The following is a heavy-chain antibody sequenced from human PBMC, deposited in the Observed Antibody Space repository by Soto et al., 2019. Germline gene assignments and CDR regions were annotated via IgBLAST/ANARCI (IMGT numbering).Heavy chain of an antibody. J-gene: IGHJ6*02. V-gene: IGHV1-69*06. CDR2: IIPIFGTA. CDR3: ARGAYGSGDYYYYGMDV. Sequence: GASVKVSCKASGGTFSSYAISWVRQAPGQGLEWMGGIIPIFGTANYAQKFQGRVTITADKSTSTAYMELSSLRSEDTAVYYRARGAYGSGDYYYYGMDVWGQGTTVTVSS. D-gene: IGHD3-10*01. CDR1: GGTFSSYA.